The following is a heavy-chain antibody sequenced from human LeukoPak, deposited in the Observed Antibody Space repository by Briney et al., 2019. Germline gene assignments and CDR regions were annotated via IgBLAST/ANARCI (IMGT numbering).Heavy chain of an antibody. J-gene: IGHJ4*02. D-gene: IGHD3-10*01. V-gene: IGHV3-21*01. CDR3: ARDYGSGSYYSVGYFDY. Sequence: GGSLRLSCAASGFTFSSYSMNWVRQAPGKGLEWVSSISSSSSYIYYADSVKGRFTISRDNAKNSLYLQMNSLRAEDTAVYYCARDYGSGSYYSVGYFDYWGQGTLVTVSS. CDR2: ISSSSSYI. CDR1: GFTFSSYS.